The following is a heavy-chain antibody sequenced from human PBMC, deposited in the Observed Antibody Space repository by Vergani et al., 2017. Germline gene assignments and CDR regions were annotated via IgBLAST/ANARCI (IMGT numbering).Heavy chain of an antibody. D-gene: IGHD1-1*01. J-gene: IGHJ4*02. CDR2: IWYDGSQY. CDR3: ARPCGYRCYFDY. Sequence: QVHLVESGGGLVQPGRSVRLSCAASGFTLSNHGMHWVRQAPGKGLEWVAIIWYDGSQYNYADSVKGRFTISRDNSKNTVYLQMNSLRAEDTAVYYCARPCGYRCYFDYWGQGTLVTVSS. CDR1: GFTLSNHG. V-gene: IGHV3-33*01.